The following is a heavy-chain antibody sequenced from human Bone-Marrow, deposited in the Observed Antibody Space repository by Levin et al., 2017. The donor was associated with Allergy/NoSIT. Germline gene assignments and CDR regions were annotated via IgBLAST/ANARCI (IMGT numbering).Heavy chain of an antibody. CDR2: IHPTDSDT. CDR1: GYSFSTYW. J-gene: IGHJ3*02. CDR3: ARPNNDYVWGTYRPGMIQI. V-gene: IGHV5-51*01. D-gene: IGHD3-16*02. Sequence: ASVKVSCQTSGYSFSTYWIGWVRQMPGEGLEWMGNIHPTDSDTRYSPSFEGQVTISVDKSISTAYLQWNTLNPSDTAMYFCARPNNDYVWGTYRPGMIQIWGQGTMVIVSS.